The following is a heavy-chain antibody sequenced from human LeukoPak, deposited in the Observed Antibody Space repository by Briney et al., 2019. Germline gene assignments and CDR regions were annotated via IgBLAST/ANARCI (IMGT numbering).Heavy chain of an antibody. D-gene: IGHD6-13*01. CDR2: ISSSGNT. CDR3: VKGRISEDGLDF. J-gene: IGHJ4*02. V-gene: IGHV3-23*01. Sequence: GGSLRLSCAASGFTFSRSAMTWVRQTPGKGLDWVSSISSSGNTYYADSVKGRFTISRDNSKNMLYLQMNSLGAEDTAVYYCVKGRISEDGLDFWGQGTLVTVPS. CDR1: GFTFSRSA.